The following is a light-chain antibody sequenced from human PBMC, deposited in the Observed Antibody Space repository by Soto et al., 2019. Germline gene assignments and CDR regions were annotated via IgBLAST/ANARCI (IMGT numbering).Light chain of an antibody. CDR3: HSYESNNVV. CDR2: EDN. Sequence: NFMLTQPHSVSESPGKTVIISCTRSSGSIASNYVQWYQRRPGSAPTIVIYEDNQRPSGVPDRFSGSVDSSSNSASLTISGLKTEDEADYYCHSYESNNVVFGGGTKLTVL. J-gene: IGLJ3*02. CDR1: SGSIASNY. V-gene: IGLV6-57*03.